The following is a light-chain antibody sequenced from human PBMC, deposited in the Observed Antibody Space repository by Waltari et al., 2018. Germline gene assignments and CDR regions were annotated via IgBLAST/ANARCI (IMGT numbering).Light chain of an antibody. CDR2: GAA. J-gene: IGKJ1*01. CDR3: QHYVRLPAT. Sequence: IVLTQSPGTLSLSPGERATLSCRASPSVSRSLAWYQQKPGQPPKLLIYGAATRATGIPDRFTGSGSGTDFSLTISSLEPEDFAIYFCQHYVRLPATFGQGTKVEIK. V-gene: IGKV3-20*01. CDR1: PSVSRS.